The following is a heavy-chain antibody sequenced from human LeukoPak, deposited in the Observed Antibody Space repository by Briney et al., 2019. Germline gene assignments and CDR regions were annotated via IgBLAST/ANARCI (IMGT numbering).Heavy chain of an antibody. Sequence: APVKVSCKASGYTFTSYDINWVRQATGQGLEWMGWMNPNSGNTGYAQKFQGRVTMTRNTSISTAYMELSSLRSEDTAVYYCARGRMVRGVTWWFDPWGQGTLVTVSS. CDR3: ARGRMVRGVTWWFDP. V-gene: IGHV1-8*01. J-gene: IGHJ5*02. D-gene: IGHD3-10*01. CDR2: MNPNSGNT. CDR1: GYTFTSYD.